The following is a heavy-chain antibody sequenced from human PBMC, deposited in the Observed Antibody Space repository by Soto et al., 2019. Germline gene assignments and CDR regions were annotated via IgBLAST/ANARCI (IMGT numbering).Heavy chain of an antibody. J-gene: IGHJ5*02. CDR2: IVVGSGNT. Sequence: GASVKVSCKASGFTFTSSAVQWVRQARGQRLEWIGWIVVGSGNTNYAQKFQERVTITRDMSTSTAYMELSSLRSEDTAVYYCAAGLSVGHYYGSGSYYRDHSPNWFDPWGQGTLVTVSS. D-gene: IGHD3-10*01. CDR3: AAGLSVGHYYGSGSYYRDHSPNWFDP. CDR1: GFTFTSSA. V-gene: IGHV1-58*01.